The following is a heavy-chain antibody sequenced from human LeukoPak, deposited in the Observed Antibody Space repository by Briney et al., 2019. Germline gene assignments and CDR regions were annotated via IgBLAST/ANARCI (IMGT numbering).Heavy chain of an antibody. CDR3: ARGGFRRDHPPLWQGMDV. V-gene: IGHV1-46*03. CDR1: GYTFTSYY. D-gene: IGHD1-14*01. Sequence: ASVKVSCKASGYTFTSYYMHWVRQAPGQGLEWMGIINPSGGSTSYAQKFQGRVTMTRDTSTSTVYMELSSLRSEDTAVYHGARGGFRRDHPPLWQGMDVWGQGTTVTVSS. CDR2: INPSGGST. J-gene: IGHJ6*02.